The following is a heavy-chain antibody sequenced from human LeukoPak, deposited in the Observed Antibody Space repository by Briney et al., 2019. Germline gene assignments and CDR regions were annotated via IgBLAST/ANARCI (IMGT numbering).Heavy chain of an antibody. CDR1: RFTFSSYS. V-gene: IGHV3-21*01. D-gene: IGHD6-6*01. Sequence: GGSLRLSCAASRFTFSSYSMNWVRQAPGKGLEWVSSISSSGSYIYYADSVKGRFTISRDNAKNSLYLQMNSLRAEDTAVYYCARDNRGWQGIAARPKRSDYYYMDVWGKGTTVTVSS. CDR2: ISSSGSYI. CDR3: ARDNRGWQGIAARPKRSDYYYMDV. J-gene: IGHJ6*03.